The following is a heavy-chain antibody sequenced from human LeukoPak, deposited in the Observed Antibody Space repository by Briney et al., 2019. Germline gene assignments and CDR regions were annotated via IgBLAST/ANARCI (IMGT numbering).Heavy chain of an antibody. Sequence: ASVKVSCKASGYTFTSYDINWVRQAPGQGLEWMGWMNPNSGNTGYAQKFQGRVTMTRNTSISTAYMELSSLRSEDTAVYYCARANRVVAATPALYYFDYWGQGTLVTVSS. CDR2: MNPNSGNT. J-gene: IGHJ4*02. CDR3: ARANRVVAATPALYYFDY. CDR1: GYTFTSYD. V-gene: IGHV1-8*01. D-gene: IGHD2-15*01.